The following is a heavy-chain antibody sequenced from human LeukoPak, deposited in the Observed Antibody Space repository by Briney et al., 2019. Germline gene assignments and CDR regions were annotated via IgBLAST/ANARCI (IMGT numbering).Heavy chain of an antibody. V-gene: IGHV4-59*12. CDR3: ARDLSAAGTGGPDY. CDR2: IYYSGST. CDR1: GGSISSYY. D-gene: IGHD6-13*01. J-gene: IGHJ4*02. Sequence: SETLSLTCTVSGGSISSYYWSWVRQPPGKGLEWFGDIYYSGSTNYNPSLKSRVTISVDTSKNHFSLKLRSVTAAAPAVYYGARDLSAAGTGGPDYWGQGTLVTVSS.